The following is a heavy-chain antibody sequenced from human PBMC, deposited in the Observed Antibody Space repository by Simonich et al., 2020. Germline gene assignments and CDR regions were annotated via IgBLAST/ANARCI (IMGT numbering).Heavy chain of an antibody. J-gene: IGHJ6*02. V-gene: IGHV4-38-2*01. D-gene: IGHD6-13*01. CDR3: ARVGYSNYYYYGMDV. CDR1: GYSISSGYY. Sequence: QVQLQESGPGLVKPSETLSLTCAVSGYSISSGYYWGWLPQPPGKGLEWIGSIYDSGSTYYNPYLKSTVTISVDTSKNQVSLKLSSVTAADTAVYYFARVGYSNYYYYGMDVWGQGTTVTVSS. CDR2: IYDSGST.